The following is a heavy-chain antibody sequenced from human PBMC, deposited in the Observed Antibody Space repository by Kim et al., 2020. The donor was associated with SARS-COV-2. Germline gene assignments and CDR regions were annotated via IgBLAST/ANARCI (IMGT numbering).Heavy chain of an antibody. CDR3: AKRGEYFDY. CDR2: ISDSGGST. Sequence: GGSLRLSCAASGFTFSNYAMSWVRQAPGKGLEWVSTISDSGGSTYYADSVKGRFTISRDNSKNTLYLQMNSLRAEDTAVYYCAKRGEYFDYWGQGTLVTVSS. D-gene: IGHD3-10*01. J-gene: IGHJ4*02. V-gene: IGHV3-23*01. CDR1: GFTFSNYA.